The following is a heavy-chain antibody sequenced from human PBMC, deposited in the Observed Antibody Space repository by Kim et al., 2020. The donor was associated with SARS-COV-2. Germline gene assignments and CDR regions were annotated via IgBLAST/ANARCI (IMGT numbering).Heavy chain of an antibody. Sequence: SETLSLTCAVYGGSFSGYYWSWIRQPPGKGLEWIGEINHSGSTNYNPSLKSRVTISVDTSKNQFSLKLSSVTAADTAVYYCARVGVAALIYGDYVLFDYWGQGTLVTVSS. J-gene: IGHJ4*02. CDR1: GGSFSGYY. CDR3: ARVGVAALIYGDYVLFDY. D-gene: IGHD4-17*01. CDR2: INHSGST. V-gene: IGHV4-34*01.